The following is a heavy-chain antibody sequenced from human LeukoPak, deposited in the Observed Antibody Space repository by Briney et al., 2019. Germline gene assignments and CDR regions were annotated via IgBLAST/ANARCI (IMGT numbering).Heavy chain of an antibody. Sequence: SETLSLTCTVSGGSISSGSYYWSWIRQPAGKGLEWIGRIYTSGSTNYNPSLKSRVTISVDTSKNQFSLKLSSVTAADTAVYYCARLDRIRGIRYYYYYYMDVWGKGTTVTVSS. CDR3: ARLDRIRGIRYYYYYYMDV. CDR1: GGSISSGSYY. J-gene: IGHJ6*03. CDR2: IYTSGST. V-gene: IGHV4-61*02. D-gene: IGHD3-10*01.